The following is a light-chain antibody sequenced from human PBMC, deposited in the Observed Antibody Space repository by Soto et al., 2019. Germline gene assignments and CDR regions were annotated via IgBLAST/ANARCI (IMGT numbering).Light chain of an antibody. CDR2: DVT. CDR1: RSDVGGYNY. CDR3: SSYTSRGTLV. J-gene: IGLJ2*01. Sequence: QSVLPQPASVSGSPGQSITISCTGTRSDVGGYNYVSWYLQRPGKAPKLMIFDVTYRPSGVSNRFSGSKSGDTASLTISGLQAGDEGDYYCSSYTSRGTLVFGGGTKVTVL. V-gene: IGLV2-14*01.